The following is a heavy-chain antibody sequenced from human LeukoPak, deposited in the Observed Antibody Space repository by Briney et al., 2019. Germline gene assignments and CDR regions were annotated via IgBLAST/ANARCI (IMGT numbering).Heavy chain of an antibody. V-gene: IGHV2-5*01. D-gene: IGHD4-11*01. CDR2: IYWNDDK. J-gene: IGHJ6*02. CDR1: GFSLSTSGVG. Sequence: SGPTLVNPTQTLTLTCTFSGFSLSTSGVGVGLIRQPPGKALEGLALIYWNDDKRYRPSLKSRLTITKATSKNQVVLTMTNMDTVDTATYYCAHMRYSNPWDGMDVWGQGTTVTVSS. CDR3: AHMRYSNPWDGMDV.